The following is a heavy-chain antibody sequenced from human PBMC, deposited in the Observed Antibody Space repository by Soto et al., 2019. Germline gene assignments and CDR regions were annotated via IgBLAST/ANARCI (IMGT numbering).Heavy chain of an antibody. D-gene: IGHD3-3*01. V-gene: IGHV4-59*05. CDR3: ARRYYDFWSGYYYYYMDV. CDR2: IYYSGST. J-gene: IGHJ6*03. Sequence: PSETLSLTCTVSGGSINNHYWSWIRQPPGKGLEWIGSIYYSGSTYYNPSLKSRVTISVDTSKNQFSLKLSSVTAADTAVYYCARRYYDFWSGYYYYYMDVWGKGTTVTVSS. CDR1: GGSINNHY.